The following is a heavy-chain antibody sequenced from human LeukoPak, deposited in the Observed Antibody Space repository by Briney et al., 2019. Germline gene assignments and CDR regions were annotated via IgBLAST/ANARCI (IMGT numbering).Heavy chain of an antibody. D-gene: IGHD1-1*01. V-gene: IGHV3-21*01. CDR3: SRVAQSGPTGWFDP. J-gene: IGHJ5*02. Sequence: GGSLRLSCAVSGLIGSDGYMSWVRQAPGKGLEWVSSISSTGSYIYHADSVKGRFTISRDNPGNVVYLQMDSLRAEDTAVYYCSRVAQSGPTGWFDPWGQGTLVTVSS. CDR2: ISSTGSYI. CDR1: GLIGSDGY.